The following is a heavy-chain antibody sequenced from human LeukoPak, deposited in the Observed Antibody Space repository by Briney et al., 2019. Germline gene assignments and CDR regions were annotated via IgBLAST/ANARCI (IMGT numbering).Heavy chain of an antibody. V-gene: IGHV1-69*01. D-gene: IGHD5-12*01. CDR2: IIPIFGTA. J-gene: IGHJ4*02. Sequence: GASVKVSCKASGGTFSSYAISWVRQAPGQGLEWMGGIIPIFGTANYARKFQGRVTITADESTSTAYMELSSLRSEDTAVYYCARVDGYSGYEEYFDYWGQGTLVTVSS. CDR3: ARVDGYSGYEEYFDY. CDR1: GGTFSSYA.